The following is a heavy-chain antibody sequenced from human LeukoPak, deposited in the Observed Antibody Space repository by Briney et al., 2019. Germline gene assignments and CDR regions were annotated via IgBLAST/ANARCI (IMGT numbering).Heavy chain of an antibody. V-gene: IGHV3-66*01. Sequence: GGSLRLSCAASGFTVSTNCMSWVRQAPGKGLEWVSLIYSGGGTYYADSVKGRFTISRDNSRNTLSLQMNSLRVDDTAVYYCARGFRSVTTWGYFDYWGQGALVTVSS. CDR2: IYSGGGT. CDR1: GFTVSTNC. J-gene: IGHJ4*02. CDR3: ARGFRSVTTWGYFDY. D-gene: IGHD4-17*01.